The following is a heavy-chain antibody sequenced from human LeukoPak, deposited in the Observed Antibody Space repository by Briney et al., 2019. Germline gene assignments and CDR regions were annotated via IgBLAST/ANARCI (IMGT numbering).Heavy chain of an antibody. V-gene: IGHV3-53*01. CDR3: ARRKTGSPYDY. D-gene: IGHD1-1*01. CDR2: IYSGGST. Sequence: PGGSLRLSCAASGISVSSDYIGWVRQAPGKGLEWVSVIYSGGSTYYADSVKGRFTISRDNSKNTVYLQMNSLRPEDTAVYYCARRKTGSPYDYWGQGTLVTVSS. CDR1: GISVSSDY. J-gene: IGHJ4*02.